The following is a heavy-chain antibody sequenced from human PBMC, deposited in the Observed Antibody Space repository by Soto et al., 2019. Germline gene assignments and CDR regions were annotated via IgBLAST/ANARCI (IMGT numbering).Heavy chain of an antibody. J-gene: IGHJ4*02. V-gene: IGHV1-3*01. D-gene: IGHD2-21*01. CDR1: GFTFTNYG. CDR3: ARDQSLARQVAPDY. Sequence: ASVKVSCKASGFTFTNYGIHWVRQAHGQSPEWMGGINAANGDTKYSKKFQGRVTITRDTSASTAYMELTSLRSDDTAVYYCARDQSLARQVAPDYWGQGTQVTVS. CDR2: INAANGDT.